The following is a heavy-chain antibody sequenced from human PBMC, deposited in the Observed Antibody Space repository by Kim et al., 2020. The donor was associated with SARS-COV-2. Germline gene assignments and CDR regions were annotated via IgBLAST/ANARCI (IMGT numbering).Heavy chain of an antibody. J-gene: IGHJ4*02. CDR3: AIVRRGSSSSFDY. Sequence: AQKLQGRVTMNTDTSTSTAYMELRSLRSDDTAVYYCAIVRRGSSSSFDYWGQGTLVTVSS. V-gene: IGHV1-18*01. D-gene: IGHD6-6*01.